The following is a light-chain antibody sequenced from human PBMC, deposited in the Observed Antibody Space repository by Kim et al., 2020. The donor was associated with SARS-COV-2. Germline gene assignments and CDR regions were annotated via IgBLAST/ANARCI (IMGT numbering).Light chain of an antibody. CDR2: TEN. Sequence: GPRVPSTWSGGKAIGGDKTVRWVQQLPGAAPKLLIYTENQRPAGVPGRFSGSTSGTSASLAIGGLQSEDEADYYCAAWDDSLNAYFFGTGTKVTVL. V-gene: IGLV1-44*01. CDR1: KAIGGDKT. CDR3: AAWDDSLNAYF. J-gene: IGLJ1*01.